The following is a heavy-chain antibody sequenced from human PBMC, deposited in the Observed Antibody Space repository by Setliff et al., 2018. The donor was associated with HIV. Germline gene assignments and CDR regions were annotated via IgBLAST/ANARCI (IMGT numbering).Heavy chain of an antibody. CDR2: IRYDGINK. CDR3: TRDPTPKELWFFSGYYSDY. Sequence: PGGSLRLSCAASGFTFSGYGMHWVRQAPGKGLEWVTFIRYDGINKYYADSVKGRSTISRDNSKNMLYLQMNSLSADDTAVYYCTRDPTPKELWFFSGYYSDYWGQGTLVTVSS. D-gene: IGHD3-10*01. V-gene: IGHV3-30*02. J-gene: IGHJ4*02. CDR1: GFTFSGYG.